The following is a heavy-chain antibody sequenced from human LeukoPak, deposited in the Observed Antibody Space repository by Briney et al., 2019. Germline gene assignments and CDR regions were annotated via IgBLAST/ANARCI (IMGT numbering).Heavy chain of an antibody. CDR1: GFTFSSYW. Sequence: GGSLRLSCAASGFTFSSYWMSWVRQAPGKGLEWVANIKQDGSEKYYVDSVKGRFTISRDNAKNTLYLQMNSLRAEDTAVYYCAKDLLGMRGRLDYWGQGTLVTVSS. CDR2: IKQDGSEK. J-gene: IGHJ4*02. CDR3: AKDLLGMRGRLDY. D-gene: IGHD3-16*01. V-gene: IGHV3-7*03.